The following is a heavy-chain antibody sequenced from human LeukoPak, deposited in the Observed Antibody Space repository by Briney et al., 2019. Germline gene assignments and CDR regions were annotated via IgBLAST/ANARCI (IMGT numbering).Heavy chain of an antibody. J-gene: IGHJ5*02. CDR2: INHSGST. V-gene: IGHV4-34*01. D-gene: IGHD2-2*03. Sequence: SETLSLTCAVYGGSFSGYYWSWSRQPPGKGLEWIGEINHSGSTNYNPSLKSRVTRSVDASKNQFSLKLSSVTAADTAVYYCARGGYCSSTSCHNWFDPWGQGTLVTVSS. CDR1: GGSFSGYY. CDR3: ARGGYCSSTSCHNWFDP.